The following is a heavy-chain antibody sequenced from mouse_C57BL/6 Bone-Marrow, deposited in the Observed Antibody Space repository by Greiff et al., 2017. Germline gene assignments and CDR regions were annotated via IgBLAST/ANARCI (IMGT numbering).Heavy chain of an antibody. CDR1: GFTFSDYG. V-gene: IGHV5-15*01. J-gene: IGHJ1*03. Sequence: EVKLVESGGGLVQPGGSLKLSCAASGFTFSDYGMAWVRQAPRKGPEWVAFISNLAYSIYYADTVTGRFTISSENAKNTLYLEMSSLRSEDTAMYYCARQNKGYCDVWGTGTTVTVSS. CDR2: ISNLAYSI. CDR3: ARQNKGYCDV.